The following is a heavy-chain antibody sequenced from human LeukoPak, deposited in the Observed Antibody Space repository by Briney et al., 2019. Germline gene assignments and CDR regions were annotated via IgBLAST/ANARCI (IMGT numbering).Heavy chain of an antibody. V-gene: IGHV3-74*01. Sequence: GGSLRLSCAASGFTFSSYWMHWVRQARGKGLVWVSRINGDGGSTNYADSVKGRFTISRDNAENTLYLQMNSLRAEDTAVYYCARADSSKTRSFDYWGQGALVTVSS. CDR2: INGDGGST. CDR3: ARADSSKTRSFDY. D-gene: IGHD3-22*01. J-gene: IGHJ4*02. CDR1: GFTFSSYW.